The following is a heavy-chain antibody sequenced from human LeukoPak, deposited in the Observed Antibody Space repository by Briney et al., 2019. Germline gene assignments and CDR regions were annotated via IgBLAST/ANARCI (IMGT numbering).Heavy chain of an antibody. V-gene: IGHV5-51*03. J-gene: IGHJ3*01. CDR3: ARPNITSYYDSRGYDAFDV. D-gene: IGHD3-22*01. CDR1: GYKFNAYW. Sequence: GESLKISCKGSGYKFNAYWIAWVRQMPGKGLEWMWIIYPDDSDTRYSPSFQGQVTISADKSVSIAYLQWSSLKASDTAMYYCARPNITSYYDSRGYDAFDVWGQGTMVIVSS. CDR2: IYPDDSDT.